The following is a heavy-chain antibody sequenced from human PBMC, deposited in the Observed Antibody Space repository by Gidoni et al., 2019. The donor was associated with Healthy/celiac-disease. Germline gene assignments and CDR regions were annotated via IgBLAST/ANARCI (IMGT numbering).Heavy chain of an antibody. V-gene: IGHV4-34*01. J-gene: IGHJ3*02. CDR2: INHSGST. D-gene: IGHD4-17*01. CDR3: ARLGTTVVTSDAFDI. Sequence: QVQLQQWGAGLLKPSETRSFTWAVYGGSFSGYYWSWIRQLPGKGLEWIGEINHSGSTNYNPSLKSRVTISVDTSKNQFSLKLSSVTAADTAVYYCARLGTTVVTSDAFDIWGQGTMVTVSS. CDR1: GGSFSGYY.